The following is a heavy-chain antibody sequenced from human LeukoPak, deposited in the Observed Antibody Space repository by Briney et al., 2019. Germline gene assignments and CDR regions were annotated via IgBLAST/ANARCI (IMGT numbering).Heavy chain of an antibody. Sequence: RWASVKVSCKVSGCTLTELSMHWVRQAPGKGLEWMGGFDPEDGETIYAQKFQGRVTMTEDTSTDTAYMELSSLRSEDTAVYYCATHKGVPAATYFDYWGQGTLVTVTS. CDR2: FDPEDGET. CDR3: ATHKGVPAATYFDY. CDR1: GCTLTELS. D-gene: IGHD2-2*01. J-gene: IGHJ4*02. V-gene: IGHV1-24*01.